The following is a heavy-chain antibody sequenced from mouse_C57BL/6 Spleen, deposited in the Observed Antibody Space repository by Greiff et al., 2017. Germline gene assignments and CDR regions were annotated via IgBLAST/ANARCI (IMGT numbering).Heavy chain of an antibody. Sequence: QVQLQQPGAELVKPGASVKMSCKASGYTFTSYWITWVKQRPGQGLEWIGDIYPGSGSPNYNEKFKSKATLTVDTSSSTAYMQLSSRTSEDSAVYYCARRGDGYYSWFAYWGQGTLVTVSA. V-gene: IGHV1-55*01. D-gene: IGHD2-3*01. CDR3: ARRGDGYYSWFAY. CDR2: IYPGSGSP. CDR1: GYTFTSYW. J-gene: IGHJ3*01.